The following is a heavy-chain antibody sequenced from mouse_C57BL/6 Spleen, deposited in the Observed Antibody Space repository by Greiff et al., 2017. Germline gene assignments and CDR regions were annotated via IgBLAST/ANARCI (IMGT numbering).Heavy chain of an antibody. Sequence: EVLLVESGGGLVKPGGSLKLSCAASGFTFSDYGMHWVRQAPEQGLEWVAYISRGSSTIYYADTVKGRFTISRDNAKNTLFLQMTSVRAEDTAMYDCARCDGSRSYFDDWGTGTTVTVSS. CDR3: ARCDGSRSYFDD. V-gene: IGHV5-17*01. D-gene: IGHD1-1*01. CDR2: ISRGSSTI. CDR1: GFTFSDYG. J-gene: IGHJ1*03.